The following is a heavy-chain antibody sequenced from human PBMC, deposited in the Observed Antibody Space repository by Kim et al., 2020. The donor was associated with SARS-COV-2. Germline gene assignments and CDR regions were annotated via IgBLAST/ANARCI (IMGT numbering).Heavy chain of an antibody. J-gene: IGHJ6*02. CDR2: IWYDGSNK. CDR3: AKGGRWGGGNQYYYYYYGMDV. CDR1: GFTFSSYG. Sequence: GGSLRLSCAASGFTFSSYGMHWVRQAPGKGLEWVAVIWYDGSNKYYADSVKGRFTISRDNSKNTLYLQMNSLRAEDTAVYYCAKGGRWGGGNQYYYYYYGMDVWGQGTTVTVSS. V-gene: IGHV3-33*06. D-gene: IGHD2-15*01.